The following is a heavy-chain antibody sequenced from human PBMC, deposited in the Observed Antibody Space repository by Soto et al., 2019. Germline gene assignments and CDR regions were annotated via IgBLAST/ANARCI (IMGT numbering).Heavy chain of an antibody. CDR2: ISAYNGNT. V-gene: IGHV1-18*01. J-gene: IGHJ5*02. D-gene: IGHD3-10*01. CDR3: ARGVGSGSYYNQYNWFDP. CDR1: GYTFTNYG. Sequence: GASVKVSCKASGYTFTNYGISWVRQAPGQGLEWMGWISAYNGNTNHAQKLQGRVTMTTDTSTSTAYMELRSLRSDDTAVYYCARGVGSGSYYNQYNWFDPCGQGTLVTVSS.